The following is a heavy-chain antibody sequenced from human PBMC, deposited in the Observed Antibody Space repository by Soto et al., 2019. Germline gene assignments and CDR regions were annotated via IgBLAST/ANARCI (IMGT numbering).Heavy chain of an antibody. Sequence: QLQLQASGPGLVKPSETLSLTCTVSGGSISSSSYYWGWIRQPPGKGLEWIGSIYYSGSTYYNPSLKTRVTISVDRSRNQFSLKLSSVTAADTAVYYCAKTMVRGVIDYWGQGTLVTVSS. D-gene: IGHD3-10*01. CDR2: IYYSGST. CDR3: AKTMVRGVIDY. J-gene: IGHJ4*02. V-gene: IGHV4-39*01. CDR1: GGSISSSSYY.